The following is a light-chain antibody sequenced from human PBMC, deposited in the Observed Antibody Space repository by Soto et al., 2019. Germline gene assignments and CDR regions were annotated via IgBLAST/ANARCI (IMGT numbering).Light chain of an antibody. CDR2: EVT. J-gene: IGLJ2*01. V-gene: IGLV2-14*01. CDR3: SSYTSLNTVV. Sequence: QSALTQPASVSGSPEQSITISCTGTSSDIGGYNSVSWYQQHPGKAPKLMIYEVTNRPSGVSIRFSGSKSSNTASLTISGLQAEDEADYYCSSYTSLNTVVFGGGTKLTVL. CDR1: SSDIGGYNS.